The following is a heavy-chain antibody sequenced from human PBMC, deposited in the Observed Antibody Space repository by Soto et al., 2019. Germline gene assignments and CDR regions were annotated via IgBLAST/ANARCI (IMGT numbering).Heavy chain of an antibody. D-gene: IGHD3-22*01. J-gene: IGHJ4*02. CDR2: IDPSDSYT. CDR3: ARHETTDYESGAHFYGHY. CDR1: GYSLTSYW. Sequence: GESLKISCKGSGYSLTSYWISWVRQLPGKGLEWMGMIDPSDSYTNYSPSFQGHVIISADKSISTAYLQWSSLKASDTAIYYCARHETTDYESGAHFYGHYGGEGTQVSVSS. V-gene: IGHV5-10-1*01.